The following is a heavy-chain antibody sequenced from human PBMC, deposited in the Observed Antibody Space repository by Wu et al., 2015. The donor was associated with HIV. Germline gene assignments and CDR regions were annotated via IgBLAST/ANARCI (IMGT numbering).Heavy chain of an antibody. D-gene: IGHD2-2*01. CDR1: GGAFSTYA. J-gene: IGHJ4*02. V-gene: IGHV1-69*12. CDR3: ASSSEDIVVLPAAPGS. Sequence: QVHLVQSGAEVRKPGSSVKVSCKASGGAFSTYAISWVRQAPGQGLEWMGEIIPMFGRANYAQKFQGRVTITADESTSTAYMEVSSLRSEDTAVYYCASSSEDIVVLPAAPGSWGQGTLVTVSS. CDR2: IIPMFGRA.